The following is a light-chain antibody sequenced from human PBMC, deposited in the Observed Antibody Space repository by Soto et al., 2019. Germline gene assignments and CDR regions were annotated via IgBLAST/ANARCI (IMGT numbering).Light chain of an antibody. CDR1: QSVSSTY. CDR2: GAS. J-gene: IGKJ2*01. V-gene: IGKV3-20*01. CDR3: QQYGSSPLYT. Sequence: EIVLTQSPGTLSLSPGERATLSCRTSQSVSSTYLAWYQQKPGQAPRLLFSGASNRATAVPDRFSGSGSGTDFTLTISRLEPEDFALYYCQQYGSSPLYTFAQGTKLE.